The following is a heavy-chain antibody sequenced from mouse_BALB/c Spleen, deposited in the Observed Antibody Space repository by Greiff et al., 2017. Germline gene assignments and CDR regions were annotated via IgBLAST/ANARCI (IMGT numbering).Heavy chain of an antibody. Sequence: EVKLVESGGGLVKLGGSLKLSCAASGFTFSSYYMSWVRQTPEKRLELVAAINSNGGSTYYPDTVKGRFTISRDNAKNTLYLQMSSLKSEDTALYYCARHDGYYPDDWGQGTTLTVSS. CDR1: GFTFSSYY. CDR2: INSNGGST. J-gene: IGHJ2*01. CDR3: ARHDGYYPDD. V-gene: IGHV5-6-2*01. D-gene: IGHD2-3*01.